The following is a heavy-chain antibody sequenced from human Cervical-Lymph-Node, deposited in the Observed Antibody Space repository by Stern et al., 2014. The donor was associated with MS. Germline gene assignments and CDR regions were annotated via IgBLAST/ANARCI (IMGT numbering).Heavy chain of an antibody. Sequence: VQLVQSGAGVKKPGESLKISCKSSGYDFASQWIGWVRQMPGKGLEWMGIIYPGDSEPRYSPSFQGQVNISVDKSIDTAYLQWSSLTASDTGMYFCARVDGGWFDLWGPGTLVTVSS. CDR1: GYDFASQW. CDR3: ARVDGGWFDL. CDR2: IYPGDSEP. V-gene: IGHV5-51*01. J-gene: IGHJ5*02. D-gene: IGHD2-15*01.